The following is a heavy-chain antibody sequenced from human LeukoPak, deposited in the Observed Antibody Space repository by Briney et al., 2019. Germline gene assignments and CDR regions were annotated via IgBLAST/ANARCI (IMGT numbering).Heavy chain of an antibody. CDR3: ARVDGGSDY. D-gene: IGHD4-23*01. J-gene: IGHJ4*02. CDR1: GFTFSSYA. Sequence: GGSLRLSCAGSGFTFSSYAMHWVRQAPGKGLEWVAVISYDGSNKYYADSVKGRFTISRDNSKNTLYLQMNSLRAEDTAVYYCARVDGGSDYWGQGTLVTVSS. CDR2: ISYDGSNK. V-gene: IGHV3-30*04.